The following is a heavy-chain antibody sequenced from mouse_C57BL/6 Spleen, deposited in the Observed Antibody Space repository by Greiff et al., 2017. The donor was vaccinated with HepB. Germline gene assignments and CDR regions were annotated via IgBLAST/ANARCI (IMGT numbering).Heavy chain of an antibody. Sequence: QVPLPPPGAELVKPGASVKLSCPASGYTFTSYWMHWVTQRPGRGLAWIGRLDPNSGGTKYNEKFKSKATLTVDKPSSTAYMQLSSLTSEDSAVYYCARDYYGSFAYWGQGTLVTVSA. CDR2: LDPNSGGT. CDR3: ARDYYGSFAY. J-gene: IGHJ3*01. CDR1: GYTFTSYW. D-gene: IGHD1-1*01. V-gene: IGHV1-72*01.